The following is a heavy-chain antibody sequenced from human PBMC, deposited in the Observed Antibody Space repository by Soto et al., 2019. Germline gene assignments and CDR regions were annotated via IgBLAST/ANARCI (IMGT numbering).Heavy chain of an antibody. CDR2: IYYTGST. J-gene: IGHJ4*02. Sequence: QLQLQESGPGLVKPSETLSLTCTVSGGSISSSSYYWGWIRQPPGKGLEWIGSIYYTGSTYYHPSLKSRVTISVDTSKNQFSLKLSSVTAADTAVYYCASLYSEYVSYWGQGTLVTVSS. D-gene: IGHD2-8*01. CDR1: GGSISSSSYY. CDR3: ASLYSEYVSY. V-gene: IGHV4-39*01.